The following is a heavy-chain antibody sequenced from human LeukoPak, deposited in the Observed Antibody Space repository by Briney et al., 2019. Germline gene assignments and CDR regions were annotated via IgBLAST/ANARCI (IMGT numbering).Heavy chain of an antibody. D-gene: IGHD3-3*01. CDR1: GGSISSGGYS. CDR3: ARNRMIRFLEWLDYYYYGMDV. J-gene: IGHJ6*02. Sequence: PSQTLSLTCAVSGGSISSGGYSWSWIRQPPGKGLEWIGEINHSGSTNYNPSLKSRVTISVDTSKNQFSLKLSSVTAADTAVYYCARNRMIRFLEWLDYYYYGMDVWGQGTTVTVSS. V-gene: IGHV4-30-2*01. CDR2: INHSGST.